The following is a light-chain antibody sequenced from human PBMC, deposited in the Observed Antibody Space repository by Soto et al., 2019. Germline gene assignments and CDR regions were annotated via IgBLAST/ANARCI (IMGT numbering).Light chain of an antibody. J-gene: IGKJ1*01. Sequence: SVFTQSPGTLSFSPGGKATLSCRASQSVSSSYLAWYQQKPGQAPRLLIYGASSRATGIPDRFSGSGSGTDFTLTVSRLEPEDFAVYYCQQFGSSSWTFGQGTKVDIK. CDR2: GAS. CDR1: QSVSSSY. V-gene: IGKV3-20*01. CDR3: QQFGSSSWT.